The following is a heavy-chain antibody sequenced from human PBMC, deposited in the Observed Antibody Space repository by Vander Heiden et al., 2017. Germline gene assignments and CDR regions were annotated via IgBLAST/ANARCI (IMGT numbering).Heavy chain of an antibody. Sequence: QVQLVESGGGVVQPGRSLRLSCAASGFPFRSYGMHWVRQAPGKGLEWVAVIWYDGSNKYYADSVKGRFTISRDNSKNTLYLQMNSLRAEDTAVYYCARDMGPSSPNWFDPWGQGTLVTVSS. J-gene: IGHJ5*02. CDR2: IWYDGSNK. V-gene: IGHV3-33*01. CDR3: ARDMGPSSPNWFDP. D-gene: IGHD6-13*01. CDR1: GFPFRSYG.